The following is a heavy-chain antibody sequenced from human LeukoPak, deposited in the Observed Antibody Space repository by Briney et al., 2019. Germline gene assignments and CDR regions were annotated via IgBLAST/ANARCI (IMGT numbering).Heavy chain of an antibody. V-gene: IGHV5-10-1*01. CDR3: ARHYSSGSDFDY. J-gene: IGHJ4*02. Sequence: GESLKISFKGSGSRFTRYWISWVRQMPGKGLEWMGRIDPGDSYTNYSPSFQGHVPISADKSISTAYLQWSSLKASDTAMYYCARHYSSGSDFDYWGQGTLVTVSS. CDR2: IDPGDSYT. D-gene: IGHD6-19*01. CDR1: GSRFTRYW.